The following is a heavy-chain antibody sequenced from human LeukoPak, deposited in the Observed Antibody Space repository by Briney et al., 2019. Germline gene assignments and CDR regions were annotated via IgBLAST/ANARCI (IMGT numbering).Heavy chain of an antibody. V-gene: IGHV1-24*01. D-gene: IGHD2-2*01. CDR1: GYTFTGYY. Sequence: ASVKVSCKASGYTFTGYYMHWVRQAPGKGLEWMGGFDPEDGETIYAQKFQGRVTMTEDTSTDTAYMELSSLRSEDTAVYYCATCRSSTSCPFDYWGQGTLVTVSS. J-gene: IGHJ4*02. CDR3: ATCRSSTSCPFDY. CDR2: FDPEDGET.